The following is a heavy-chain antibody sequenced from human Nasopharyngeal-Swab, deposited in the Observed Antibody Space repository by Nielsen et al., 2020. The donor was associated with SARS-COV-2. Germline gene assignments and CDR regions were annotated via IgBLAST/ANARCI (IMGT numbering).Heavy chain of an antibody. CDR3: ARHGTTVTRNYAFDI. J-gene: IGHJ3*02. Sequence: WIRQPPGKGLEWIGSIYYRGSTYYNPSLRSRVTISVDTSKNQFSLKLSSVTAADTAVYYCARHGTTVTRNYAFDIWGQGTMVTVSS. CDR2: IYYRGST. D-gene: IGHD4-17*01. V-gene: IGHV4-39*01.